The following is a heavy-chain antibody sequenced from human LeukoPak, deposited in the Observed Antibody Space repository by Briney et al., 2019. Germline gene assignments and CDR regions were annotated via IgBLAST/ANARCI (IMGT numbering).Heavy chain of an antibody. V-gene: IGHV1-18*01. J-gene: IGHJ4*02. CDR3: ARDRGGSYYYDSSGYSPLDY. D-gene: IGHD3-22*01. CDR1: GYTFTGYY. CDR2: ISAYNGNT. Sequence: ASVKVSCKASGYTFTGYYMHWVRQAPGQGLEWMGWISAYNGNTNYAQKLQGRVTMTTDTSTSTAYMELRSLRSDDTAVYYCARDRGGSYYYDSSGYSPLDYWGQGTLVTVSS.